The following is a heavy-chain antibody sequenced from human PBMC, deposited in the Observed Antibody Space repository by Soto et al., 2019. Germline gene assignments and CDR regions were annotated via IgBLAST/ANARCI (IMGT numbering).Heavy chain of an antibody. J-gene: IGHJ4*02. D-gene: IGHD3-9*01. Sequence: EVQVLESGGELAQPGGSLRLYCAASGFSFSSYAMSWVRQSPGKGLEWVSSISRSGNSTYSADSVRGRFTISRDNSKNTLYLQMYSLRAEDTAVYYCAKDAKILDWLPTSYYYDFRGRGALVTVSS. V-gene: IGHV3-23*01. CDR2: ISRSGNST. CDR3: AKDAKILDWLPTSYYYDF. CDR1: GFSFSSYA.